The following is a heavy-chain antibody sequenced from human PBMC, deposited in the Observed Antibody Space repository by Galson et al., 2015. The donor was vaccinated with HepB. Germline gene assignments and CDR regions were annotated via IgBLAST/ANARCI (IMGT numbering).Heavy chain of an antibody. CDR1: TPIFSTNA. V-gene: IGHV3-23*01. D-gene: IGHD5-12*01. CDR2: ISSSGGRT. CDR3: ARLLQLATAGHDCFDS. Sequence: SLRLSCAASTPIFSTNAMGWVRQAPGKGLEWVSAISSSGGRTYYADSMKGRFTISRDNSKNRLYLEMNSLRPEDTAVYFCARLLQLATAGHDCFDSWGQGTLVTVSS. J-gene: IGHJ4*02.